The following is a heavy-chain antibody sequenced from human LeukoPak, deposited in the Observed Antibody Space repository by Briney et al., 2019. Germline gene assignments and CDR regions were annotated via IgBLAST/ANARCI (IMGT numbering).Heavy chain of an antibody. CDR3: ARSSYYDILTGYHNAPFDP. J-gene: IGHJ5*02. D-gene: IGHD3-9*01. CDR2: IIPIFGTA. V-gene: IGHV1-69*01. Sequence: SVKDSCKASGGTLISYAISWVGQAAAQGLDWMGGIIPIFGTASYAQKFQGRVTITADESKSTSYMELSRLRSEDTAVYYCARSSYYDILTGYHNAPFDPWGEGTLVTVSS. CDR1: GGTLISYA.